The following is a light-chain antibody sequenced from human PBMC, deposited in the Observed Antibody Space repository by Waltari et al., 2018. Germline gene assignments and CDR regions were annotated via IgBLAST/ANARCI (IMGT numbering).Light chain of an antibody. V-gene: IGLV2-23*02. Sequence: QSALPQPASVSGSLGQSITISCTGTSRDVGGYNYVSWYQQYPGKDPKFLIYDVTKRPSGVSNRFSGSKSGNTASLTISGLQAEDEADYYCCSYAGSSILIFGGGTKVTVL. CDR2: DVT. CDR1: SRDVGGYNY. J-gene: IGLJ2*01. CDR3: CSYAGSSILI.